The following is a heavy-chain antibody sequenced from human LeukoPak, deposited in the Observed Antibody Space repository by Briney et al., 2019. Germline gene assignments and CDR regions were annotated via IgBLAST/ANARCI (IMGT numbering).Heavy chain of an antibody. CDR3: ARTTPNRYCSGGSCYSYYFDY. CDR2: IYYSGST. V-gene: IGHV4-59*01. Sequence: SETLSLTCTVSAGSISSYYWSWIRQPPGKGLEWIGYIYYSGSTNYNPSLKSRINISVDTSKNQFSLKLSSATAADTAVYYCARTTPNRYCSGGSCYSYYFDYWGQGTLVTVSS. D-gene: IGHD2-15*01. J-gene: IGHJ4*02. CDR1: AGSISSYY.